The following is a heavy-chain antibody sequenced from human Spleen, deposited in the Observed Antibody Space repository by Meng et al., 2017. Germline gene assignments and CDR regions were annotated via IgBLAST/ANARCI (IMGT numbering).Heavy chain of an antibody. Sequence: HVSPQESCPGPGEPSERLSLTCSVSCGTCSSCVFYWSWTRQPPGKVLEWIGYIYSSGSTNYNPSLKSRVTISVDTSKNQFSPKLSSVTAADTAFYYCAVWRLGERFDYWGQGTLVTVSS. J-gene: IGHJ4*02. CDR2: IYSSGST. CDR1: CGTCSSCVFY. D-gene: IGHD3-10*01. CDR3: AVWRLGERFDY. V-gene: IGHV4-61*08.